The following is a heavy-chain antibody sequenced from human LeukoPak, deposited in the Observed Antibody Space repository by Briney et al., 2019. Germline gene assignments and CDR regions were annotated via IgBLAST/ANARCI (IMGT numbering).Heavy chain of an antibody. CDR1: GFTFSSYG. CDR3: AKDGGTMTRGAFDI. Sequence: SGGSLRLSCAASGFTFSSYGMHWVRQAPGKGLEWVAFIRYDGSNKYYADSVKGRFTISRDNSKNTLYLQMSSLRTEDTAVYYCAKDGGTMTRGAFDIWGQGTMVTVSS. J-gene: IGHJ3*02. V-gene: IGHV3-30*02. D-gene: IGHD3-22*01. CDR2: IRYDGSNK.